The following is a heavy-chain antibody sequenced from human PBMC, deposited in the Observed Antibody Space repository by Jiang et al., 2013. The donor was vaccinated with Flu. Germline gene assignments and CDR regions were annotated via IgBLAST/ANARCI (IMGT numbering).Heavy chain of an antibody. V-gene: IGHV6-1*01. CDR3: ASSQTTTNPVAVDVFGRPFDY. CDR2: TYYRSKWYN. CDR1: GDSVSSNSAA. J-gene: IGHJ4*02. Sequence: SQTLSLTCAISGDSVSSNSAAWNWIRQSPSRGLEWLGRTYYRSKWYNDYAVSVKSRITINPDTSKNQFSLQLNSVTPEDTAVYYCASSQTTTNPVAVDVFGRPFDYWGQGTLVTVSS. D-gene: IGHD6-19*01.